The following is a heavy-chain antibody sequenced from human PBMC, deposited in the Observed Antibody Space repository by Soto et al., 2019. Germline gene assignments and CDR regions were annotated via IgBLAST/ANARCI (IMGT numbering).Heavy chain of an antibody. D-gene: IGHD3-22*01. CDR2: INHSGST. Sequence: QVQLQQWGAGLLKPSETLSLTCAVYGGSFSGYYWSWIRQPPGKGLEWIGEINHSGSTNYNPSLTSRVPISVDTSKNQFSLTLSSVTAADTAVYYCARGRKWLLRNDAFDIWGQGTMVTVSS. CDR1: GGSFSGYY. CDR3: ARGRKWLLRNDAFDI. V-gene: IGHV4-34*01. J-gene: IGHJ3*02.